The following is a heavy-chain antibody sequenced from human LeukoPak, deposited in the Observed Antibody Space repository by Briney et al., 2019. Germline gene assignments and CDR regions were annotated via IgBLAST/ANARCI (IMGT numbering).Heavy chain of an antibody. D-gene: IGHD3/OR15-3a*01. CDR2: IYYSGST. Sequence: SETLSLTCTVSGGSISSSGYYWGWIRQPPGTGLEWIGNIYYSGSTYYNPSLKSRVTISVDTSKNQLSLKLSSVTAADTAVYYCARHFGPDYYYYGMDVWGQGTTVTVSS. CDR1: GGSISSSGYY. J-gene: IGHJ6*02. CDR3: ARHFGPDYYYYGMDV. V-gene: IGHV4-39*01.